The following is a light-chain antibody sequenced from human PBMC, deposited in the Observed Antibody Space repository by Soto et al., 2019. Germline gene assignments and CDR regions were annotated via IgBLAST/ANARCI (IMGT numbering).Light chain of an antibody. V-gene: IGLV2-14*01. J-gene: IGLJ1*01. CDR1: SSDVDGYNC. CDR2: EVS. Sequence: SVLTQPASVSGSPGQSITISCNGSSSDVDGYNCVSWYRQHPGKAPKLMIYEVSNRPSGVSNRVSGSKSGNTASLTISGLQAEDEADYYCTSCSSSNTPVFGTGTKVTGL. CDR3: TSCSSSNTPV.